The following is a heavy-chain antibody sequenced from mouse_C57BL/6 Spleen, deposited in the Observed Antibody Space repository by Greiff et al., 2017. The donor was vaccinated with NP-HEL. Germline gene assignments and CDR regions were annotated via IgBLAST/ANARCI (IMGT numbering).Heavy chain of an antibody. CDR1: GYTFTSYW. CDR3: ASSLPSDYCDD. V-gene: IGHV1-69*01. J-gene: IGHJ2*01. CDR2: IDPSASFT. D-gene: IGHD6-2*01. Sequence: QVQLQQPGAELVMPGASVKLSCKASGYTFTSYWMHWVKQRPGQGLEWIGEIDPSASFTNYNQHFKGQSTLTVDKSSSTAYMQLSSLTSEDSAVYYCASSLPSDYCDDWGQGTTLTASS.